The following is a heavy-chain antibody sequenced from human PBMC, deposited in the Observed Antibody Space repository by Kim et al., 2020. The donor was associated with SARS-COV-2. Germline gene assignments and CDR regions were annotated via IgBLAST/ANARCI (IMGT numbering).Heavy chain of an antibody. Sequence: GGSLRLSCAASGFTFDDYAMHWVRQAPGKVLEWVSGISWNSGSIGYADSVKGRFTISRDNAKNSLYLQMNSLRAEDTALYYCAKTAYSSGWINWFDPWGQGTLVTVSS. D-gene: IGHD6-19*01. CDR3: AKTAYSSGWINWFDP. V-gene: IGHV3-9*01. CDR1: GFTFDDYA. CDR2: ISWNSGSI. J-gene: IGHJ5*02.